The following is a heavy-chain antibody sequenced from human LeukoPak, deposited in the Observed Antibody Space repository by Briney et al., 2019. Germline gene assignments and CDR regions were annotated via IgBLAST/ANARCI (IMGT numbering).Heavy chain of an antibody. CDR3: ARLKYSSSSGDY. CDR2: IYPGDSDT. J-gene: IGHJ4*02. Sequence: GESLKISCKASNDNFANYWMGWVRQVPGKGPEWMGLIYPGDSDTRYSPSFQGQVTISADKSISTAYLQWSSLKASDTAMYYCARLKYSSSSGDYWGQGTLVTVSS. CDR1: NDNFANYW. D-gene: IGHD6-6*01. V-gene: IGHV5-51*01.